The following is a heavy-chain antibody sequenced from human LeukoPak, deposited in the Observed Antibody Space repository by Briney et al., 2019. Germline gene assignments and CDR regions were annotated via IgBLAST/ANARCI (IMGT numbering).Heavy chain of an antibody. CDR3: ASLRRGELYSLGY. J-gene: IGHJ4*02. CDR2: INHSGST. V-gene: IGHV4-34*01. D-gene: IGHD3-16*01. CDR1: GGSFSGYY. Sequence: PSETLSLTCAVSGGSFSGYYWSWVRQPPGKGLEWIGEINHSGSTNYNPSLKSRVTISVDTSKNQFSLKLSSVTAADTAVYYCASLRRGELYSLGYWGQGTLVTVSS.